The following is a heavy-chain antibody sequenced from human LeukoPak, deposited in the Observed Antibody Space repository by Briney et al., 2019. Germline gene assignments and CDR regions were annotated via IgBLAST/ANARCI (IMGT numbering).Heavy chain of an antibody. Sequence: PSETLSLTCTVSGGSITGYYWSWIRQPPGKGLEWIGYIYYSGSTNYNPSLRSRVSISVDTSNNQFSLKLSSVTAEDTAIYYCARGFWGGGYFDLWGRGTLVTVSS. V-gene: IGHV4-59*08. D-gene: IGHD3-16*01. CDR1: GGSITGYY. CDR2: IYYSGST. CDR3: ARGFWGGGYFDL. J-gene: IGHJ2*01.